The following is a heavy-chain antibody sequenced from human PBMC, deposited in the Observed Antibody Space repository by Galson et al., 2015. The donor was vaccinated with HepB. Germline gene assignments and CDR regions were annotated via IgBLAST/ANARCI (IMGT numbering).Heavy chain of an antibody. CDR2: VYYTGST. Sequence: ETLSLTCTVSGGSISSYYWSWIRQPPGKGLEWIGYVYYTGSTNYSPSLKSRVTISVDTSKNKFSLKVSSVTAADTAVYYCARGRGYIYGYSYYGMDVWGQGTTVTVSS. D-gene: IGHD5-18*01. J-gene: IGHJ6*02. CDR3: ARGRGYIYGYSYYGMDV. V-gene: IGHV4-59*01. CDR1: GGSISSYY.